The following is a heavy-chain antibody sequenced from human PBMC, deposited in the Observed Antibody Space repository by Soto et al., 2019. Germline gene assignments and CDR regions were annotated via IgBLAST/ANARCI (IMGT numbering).Heavy chain of an antibody. CDR2: ISGSGGST. J-gene: IGHJ5*02. V-gene: IGHV3-23*01. Sequence: GGSLRLSCAASGFTFSSYAMSWVRQAPGKGLEWVSAISGSGGSTYYADSVKGRFTISRDNSKNTLYLQMNSLRAEDTAVYYCAKGGPRYFDPRDDFDPWGQGTLVTVSS. D-gene: IGHD3-9*01. CDR1: GFTFSSYA. CDR3: AKGGPRYFDPRDDFDP.